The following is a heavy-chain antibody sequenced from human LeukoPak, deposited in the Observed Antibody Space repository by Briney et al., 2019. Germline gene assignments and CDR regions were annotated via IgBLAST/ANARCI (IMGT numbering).Heavy chain of an antibody. CDR2: ISGSGGST. D-gene: IGHD2-2*02. V-gene: IGHV3-23*01. CDR3: AKEKYCSSTSCYISPLDY. J-gene: IGHJ4*02. CDR1: GFTFSSYA. Sequence: GGSLRLSCAASGFTFSSYAMSWVRQAPGKGLEWVSAISGSGGSTYYAYSVKGRFTISRDNSKNTLYLQMNSLRAEDTAVYYCAKEKYCSSTSCYISPLDYWGQGTLVTVSS.